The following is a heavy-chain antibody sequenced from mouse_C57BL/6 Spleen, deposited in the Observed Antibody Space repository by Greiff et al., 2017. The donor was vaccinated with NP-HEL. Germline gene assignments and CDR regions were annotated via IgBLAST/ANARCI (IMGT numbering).Heavy chain of an antibody. CDR3: ARRSVNWDFDY. CDR2: ISNLAYSI. D-gene: IGHD4-1*01. J-gene: IGHJ2*01. V-gene: IGHV5-15*01. Sequence: EVKVVESGGGLVQPGGSLKLSCAASGFTFSDYGMAWVRQAPRKGPEWVAFISNLAYSIYYADTVTGRFTISRENAKNTLYLEMSSLRSEDTAMYYCARRSVNWDFDYWGQGTTLTVSS. CDR1: GFTFSDYG.